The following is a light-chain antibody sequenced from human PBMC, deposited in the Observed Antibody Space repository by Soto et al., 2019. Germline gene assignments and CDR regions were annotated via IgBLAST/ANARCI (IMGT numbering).Light chain of an antibody. CDR3: QKYNSAPLT. CDR1: QSVATS. Sequence: DVEMTQSPSYLSVSVGDRVTLTCRASQSVATSLSWCQQKPGEAPHLLIYAASTWHSGVPSRFSGSGSGADFTLTISSLEPEDVGIYYCQKYNSAPLTFGGGTKVEIK. CDR2: AAS. J-gene: IGKJ4*01. V-gene: IGKV1-27*01.